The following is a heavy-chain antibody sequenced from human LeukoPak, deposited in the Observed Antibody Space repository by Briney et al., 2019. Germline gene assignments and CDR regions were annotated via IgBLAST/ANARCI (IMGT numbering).Heavy chain of an antibody. CDR1: GGSISSVDYY. V-gene: IGHV4-30-4*02. CDR3: ARGTYDILTGYQPAFDY. CDR2: IYYSGST. D-gene: IGHD3-9*01. Sequence: PSDTLSLTCTVSGGSISSVDYYWSWIRQPPGKGLEWIGYIYYSGSTYYNPSLKSRVTISVDTSKNQFSLKLSSVTAADTAVYYCARGTYDILTGYQPAFDYWGQGTLVTVSS. J-gene: IGHJ4*02.